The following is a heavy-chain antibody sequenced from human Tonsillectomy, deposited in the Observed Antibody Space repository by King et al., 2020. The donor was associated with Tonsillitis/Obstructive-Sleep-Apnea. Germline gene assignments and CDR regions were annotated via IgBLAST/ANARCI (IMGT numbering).Heavy chain of an antibody. CDR3: ARQPDIVIVAAAIVGSGWFDP. CDR2: IYYSGST. CDR1: GGSISNYY. Sequence: MQLQESGPGLVKPSETLSLSYTVSGGSISNYYWSWIRQPPGKGLEWIGYIYYSGSTNYNPSLKSRVSISADTSKNQLSLNLSSVTAADTAVDYCARQPDIVIVAAAIVGSGWFDPWGQGTLVTVSS. V-gene: IGHV4-59*08. J-gene: IGHJ5*02. D-gene: IGHD2-2*01.